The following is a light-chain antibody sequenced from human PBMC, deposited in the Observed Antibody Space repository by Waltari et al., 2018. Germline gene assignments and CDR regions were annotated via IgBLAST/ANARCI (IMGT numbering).Light chain of an antibody. J-gene: IGKJ2*03. CDR3: QQSYSTPRS. V-gene: IGKV1-39*01. CDR1: QSISSY. Sequence: GDRVTITCRASQSISSYLNWYQQKPGKAPKLLIYAASSLQSGVPSRFSGSGSGTDFTLTISSLQPEDFATYYCQQSYSTPRSFGQGTKLEIK. CDR2: AAS.